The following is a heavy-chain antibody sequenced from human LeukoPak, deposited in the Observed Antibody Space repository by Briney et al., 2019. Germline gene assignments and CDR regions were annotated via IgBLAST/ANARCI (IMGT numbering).Heavy chain of an antibody. CDR3: ASYRVSHGMDV. D-gene: IGHD1-26*01. J-gene: IGHJ6*02. CDR2: INHNGEMI. V-gene: IGHV3-48*01. Sequence: GGSLRLSCAASGFTFSNYVMSWVRQAPGKGLEWVSYINHNGEMIFYPDFVKGRFTISRDNAKNSLYLQMNSLRAEDTAIYYCASYRVSHGMDVWGQGTTVTVSS. CDR1: GFTFSNYV.